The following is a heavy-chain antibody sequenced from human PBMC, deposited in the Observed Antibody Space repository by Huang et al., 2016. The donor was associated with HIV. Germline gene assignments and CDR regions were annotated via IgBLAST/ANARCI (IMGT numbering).Heavy chain of an antibody. D-gene: IGHD6-6*01. CDR1: GYTFTSFG. Sequence: QVQLVQSGAEVKKPGASVKVSCAASGYTFTSFGSSWVRQAPGQGLEWMGGMSAYNVNTDKAENLKGRVTRTTETSTRTAYMELRSLRSDDTAVYYCASLRITTRPYYGMDVWGQGTTVTVS. CDR3: ASLRITTRPYYGMDV. CDR2: MSAYNVNT. J-gene: IGHJ6*02. V-gene: IGHV1-18*04.